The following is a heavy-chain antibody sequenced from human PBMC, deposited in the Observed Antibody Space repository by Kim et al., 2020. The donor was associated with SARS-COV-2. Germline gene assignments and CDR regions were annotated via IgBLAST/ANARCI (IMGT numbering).Heavy chain of an antibody. D-gene: IGHD3-22*01. CDR2: IYYSGST. V-gene: IGHV4-31*03. J-gene: IGHJ5*02. CDR1: GGSISSGGYY. CDR3: ARYHDSSGYYYDLNGNWFDP. Sequence: SETLSLTCTVSGGSISSGGYYWSWIRQHPGKGLEWIGYIYYSGSTYYNPSLKSRVTISVDTSKNQFSLKLSSVTAADTAVYYCARYHDSSGYYYDLNGNWFDPGGQGTLVTVSS.